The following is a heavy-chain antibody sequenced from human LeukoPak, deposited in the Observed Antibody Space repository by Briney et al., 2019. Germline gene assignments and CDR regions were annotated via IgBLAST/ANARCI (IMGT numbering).Heavy chain of an antibody. V-gene: IGHV1-2*02. J-gene: IGHJ4*02. Sequence: ASVKVSCKASGYTFTSYGISWVRQAPGQGLEWMGWINPNSGGTNYAQKFQGRVTMTRDTSISTAYMELSRLRSDDTAVYYCAREALVTGTTGPWGQGTLVTVSS. D-gene: IGHD1-20*01. CDR2: INPNSGGT. CDR3: AREALVTGTTGP. CDR1: GYTFTSYG.